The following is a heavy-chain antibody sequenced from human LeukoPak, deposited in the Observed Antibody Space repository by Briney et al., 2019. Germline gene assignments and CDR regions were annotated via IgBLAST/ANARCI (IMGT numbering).Heavy chain of an antibody. CDR3: ARDPWSYWSY. D-gene: IGHD1-26*01. CDR2: ISSDSNYI. V-gene: IGHV3-21*01. Sequence: KPGGSLRLSCAASGFTFSSYTMNWVRQAPGKGLEWVSSISSDSNYIHYADSMKGRLSISRDNAKNSLYLQMNSLRADDTAVYYCARDPWSYWSYWGQGTLVTVSS. CDR1: GFTFSSYT. J-gene: IGHJ4*02.